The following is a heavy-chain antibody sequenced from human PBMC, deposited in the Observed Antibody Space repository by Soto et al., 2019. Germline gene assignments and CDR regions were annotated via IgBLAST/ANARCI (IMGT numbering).Heavy chain of an antibody. V-gene: IGHV1-18*01. J-gene: IGHJ4*02. Sequence: QVHLVQSGAEVKKPGASVKVSCKGSGYAFTTYGITWVRQAPGQGLERMGWISANNGNTNYAQKLQGRVTVTRDTSTSTANMELTSLRPDDTGVYYCARGRYGDYWGQGALVTVSS. CDR3: ARGRYGDY. D-gene: IGHD1-1*01. CDR1: GYAFTTYG. CDR2: ISANNGNT.